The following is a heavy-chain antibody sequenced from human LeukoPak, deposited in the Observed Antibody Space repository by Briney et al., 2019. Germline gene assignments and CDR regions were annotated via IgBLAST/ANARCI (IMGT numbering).Heavy chain of an antibody. V-gene: IGHV3-23*01. D-gene: IGHD3-10*01. J-gene: IGHJ4*02. Sequence: GGSLRLSCAASGFTFSSYAMSWVRQAPGKGLEWVSTVNAGGGSTYYADSVKGRFTISRDNSKNTLYLQMNSLRVEDTAVYYCAKDLVDYGSGSYSYFDYWGQGTLVTVSS. CDR2: VNAGGGST. CDR3: AKDLVDYGSGSYSYFDY. CDR1: GFTFSSYA.